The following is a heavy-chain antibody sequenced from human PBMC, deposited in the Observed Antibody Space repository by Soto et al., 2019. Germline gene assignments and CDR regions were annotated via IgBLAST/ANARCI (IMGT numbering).Heavy chain of an antibody. CDR2: INPSGGST. V-gene: IGHV1-46*01. CDR1: GYTFTSYY. J-gene: IGHJ3*02. D-gene: IGHD5-12*01. CDR3: ARDRVEGLVATINAFDI. Sequence: ASVKVSCKASGYTFTSYYMHWVRQAPGQGLEWMGIINPSGGSTSYAQKFQGRVTMTRDTSTSTVYMELSSLRSEDTAVYYCARDRVEGLVATINAFDIWGQGTMVTVSS.